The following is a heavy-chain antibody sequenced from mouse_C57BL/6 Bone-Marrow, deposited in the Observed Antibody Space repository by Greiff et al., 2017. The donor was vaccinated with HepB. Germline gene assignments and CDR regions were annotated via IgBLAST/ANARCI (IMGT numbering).Heavy chain of an antibody. CDR2: INPYNGGT. CDR1: GYTFTDYY. CDR3: ERGPIYAMDY. Sequence: EVQLQQSGPVLVKPGASVKMSCKASGYTFTDYYMNWVKQSHGKSLEWIGVINPYNGGTSYNQKFKGKATLTVDKSSSTAYMELNSLTSEDSAVYYGERGPIYAMDYWGQGTSVTVSS. J-gene: IGHJ4*01. V-gene: IGHV1-19*01.